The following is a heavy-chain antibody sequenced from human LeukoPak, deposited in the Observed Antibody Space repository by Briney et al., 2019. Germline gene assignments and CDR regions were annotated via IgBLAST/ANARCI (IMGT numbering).Heavy chain of an antibody. CDR1: GFTFSSYA. Sequence: GGSLRLSCAASGFTFSSYAMHWVRQAPGKGLEWVAVISYDGSNKYYADSVKGRFTISRDNSKNTLYLQMNSLRAEDTAVYYCARAPLNHDYGDYSEIRDAFDIWGQGTMVTVSS. D-gene: IGHD4-17*01. CDR3: ARAPLNHDYGDYSEIRDAFDI. V-gene: IGHV3-30-3*01. J-gene: IGHJ3*02. CDR2: ISYDGSNK.